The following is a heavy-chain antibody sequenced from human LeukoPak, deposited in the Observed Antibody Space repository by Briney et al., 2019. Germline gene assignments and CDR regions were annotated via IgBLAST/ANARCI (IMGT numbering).Heavy chain of an antibody. Sequence: SVKVSCKASGGTFSSYAISWVRQAPGQGLEWMGRIIPILGIANYTQKFQGRVTITAHKSTSTAYMELSSRRSEDTAVYYCASRRHIPAAMWYYYCYMDVWGKGTTVTVSS. V-gene: IGHV1-69*04. CDR2: IIPILGIA. D-gene: IGHD2-2*01. CDR3: ASRRHIPAAMWYYYCYMDV. CDR1: GGTFSSYA. J-gene: IGHJ6*03.